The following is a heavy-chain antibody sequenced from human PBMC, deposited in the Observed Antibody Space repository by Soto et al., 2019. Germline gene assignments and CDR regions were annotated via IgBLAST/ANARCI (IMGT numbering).Heavy chain of an antibody. D-gene: IGHD6-19*01. CDR3: AKDPDAAVAGTTYFY. J-gene: IGHJ4*02. V-gene: IGHV3-23*01. CDR1: GFTFSSYA. CDR2: ISGSGGST. Sequence: GGSLRLSCAASGFTFSSYAMSWVRQAPGKGLEWVSAISGSGGSTYYADSVKGRFTISRDNSKNSVYLQMNSLRAEDTAVYYCAKDPDAAVAGTTYFYWGQGTLVTVSS.